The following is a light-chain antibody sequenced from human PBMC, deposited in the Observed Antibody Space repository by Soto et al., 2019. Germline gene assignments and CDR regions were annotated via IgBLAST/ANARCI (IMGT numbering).Light chain of an antibody. J-gene: IGKJ4*01. V-gene: IGKV3-11*01. CDR1: QSVDSS. Sequence: EIVLTQSPATLSLSPGERATLSCRASQSVDSSFAWYQQKAGQAPRLHIYDTSNRATGIAARFSGSGSGTDFTLTISSLESEDFAVYYCQHRTLFGGGTKVEIK. CDR3: QHRTL. CDR2: DTS.